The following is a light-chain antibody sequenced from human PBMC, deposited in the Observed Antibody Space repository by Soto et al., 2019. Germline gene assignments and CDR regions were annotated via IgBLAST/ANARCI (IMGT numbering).Light chain of an antibody. J-gene: IGLJ1*01. CDR2: ANT. V-gene: IGLV1-40*01. CDR1: SSNIGADYD. CDR3: QSYDSTLNGYV. Sequence: QYVLTQPPSVSGAPGQRVTISCTGSSSNIGADYDVHWYQQHPGTAPKLLIYANTNRPSGVPDRFSGSKSGTSGSLAISGLQAEDEADYYCQSYDSTLNGYVFGTGTKVTXL.